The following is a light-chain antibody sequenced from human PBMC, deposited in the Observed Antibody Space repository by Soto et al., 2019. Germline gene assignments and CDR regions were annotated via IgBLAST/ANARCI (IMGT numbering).Light chain of an antibody. J-gene: IGLJ2*01. Sequence: QSVLTQPPSASGTPGQRVTISCSGSGSSIRTNTVNWYRQLPGTAPKLLIYGNNQRPSGVPDRFSGSKSGTSASLAISGLKSEDEAEYYCAAWDGSLNNVLFGGGTKLTV. CDR1: GSSIRTNT. CDR2: GNN. CDR3: AAWDGSLNNVL. V-gene: IGLV1-44*01.